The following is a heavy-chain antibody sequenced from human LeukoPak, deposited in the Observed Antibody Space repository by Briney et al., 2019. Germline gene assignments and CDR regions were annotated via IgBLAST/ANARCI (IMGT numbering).Heavy chain of an antibody. D-gene: IGHD3-10*02. CDR3: ARHLANVRWGVDRRWFDP. CDR1: GGSFSGYY. CDR2: LNHCGST. Sequence: PSETLPLTFAVYGGSFSGYYWSWIGQPPGRGLEGIGELNHCGSTNYNPSLKSRVTISVDTSKNQFSLKLSSVTAADTAVYYCARHLANVRWGVDRRWFDPWGQGTLVTVSS. V-gene: IGHV4-34*01. J-gene: IGHJ5*02.